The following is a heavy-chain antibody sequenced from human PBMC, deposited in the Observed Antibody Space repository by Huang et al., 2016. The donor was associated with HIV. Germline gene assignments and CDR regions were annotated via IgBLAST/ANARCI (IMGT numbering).Heavy chain of an antibody. Sequence: QLQLQESGPGLVKPSEILSLTCSVSGGSISGSSYYWGWIRQPPGQGLEWIGNIYYSGSTYYNPSLKSRVTISVDTSKNQFTLKLNSVTAADTAVYYCVNFIQYYDFPKLMDVWGQGTTVTVSS. CDR3: VNFIQYYDFPKLMDV. J-gene: IGHJ6*02. V-gene: IGHV4-39*01. CDR1: GGSISGSSYY. D-gene: IGHD3-3*01. CDR2: IYYSGST.